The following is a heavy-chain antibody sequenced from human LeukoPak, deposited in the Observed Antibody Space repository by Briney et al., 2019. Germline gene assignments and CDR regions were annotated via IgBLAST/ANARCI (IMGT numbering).Heavy chain of an antibody. V-gene: IGHV1-18*01. CDR2: ISAYNGNT. J-gene: IGHJ6*03. Sequence: EASVKVSCKASGYTFTSYGISWVRQAPGQGLEWTGWISAYNGNTNYAQKLQGRVTMTTDTSTSTAYMELRSLRSDDTAVYYCARVGAARPGYYYYYYMDVWGKGTTVTVSS. CDR3: ARVGAARPGYYYYYYMDV. D-gene: IGHD6-6*01. CDR1: GYTFTSYG.